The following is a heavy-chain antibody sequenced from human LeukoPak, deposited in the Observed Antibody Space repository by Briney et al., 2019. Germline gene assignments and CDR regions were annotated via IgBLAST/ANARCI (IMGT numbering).Heavy chain of an antibody. J-gene: IGHJ6*02. CDR2: ISYDGSNK. D-gene: IGHD3-22*01. CDR3: ASLGDYYDSSGYYPGSGMDV. V-gene: IGHV3-30-3*01. CDR1: GFTFSSYA. Sequence: GGSLRLSCAASGFTFSSYAMHWVRQAPGKGLEWVAVISYDGSNKYYADSVKGRFTISRDNSKNTLYLQMNSLRAEDTAVYYCASLGDYYDSSGYYPGSGMDVWGQGTTVTVSS.